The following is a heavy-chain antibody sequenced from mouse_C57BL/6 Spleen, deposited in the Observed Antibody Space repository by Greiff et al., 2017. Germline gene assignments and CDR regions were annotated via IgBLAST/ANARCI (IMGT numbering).Heavy chain of an antibody. D-gene: IGHD2-2*01. J-gene: IGHJ1*03. CDR2: IYPSDSET. Sequence: QVQLQQPGAELVRPGSSVKLSCKASGYTFTSYWMDWVKQRPGQGLEWIGNIYPSDSETHYNQKFKDKATLTVDKSSSTAYMQLSSLTSEDSAVYYCARYEGGYDGDWYCDVWGTGTTVTVSS. CDR1: GYTFTSYW. CDR3: ARYEGGYDGDWYCDV. V-gene: IGHV1-61*01.